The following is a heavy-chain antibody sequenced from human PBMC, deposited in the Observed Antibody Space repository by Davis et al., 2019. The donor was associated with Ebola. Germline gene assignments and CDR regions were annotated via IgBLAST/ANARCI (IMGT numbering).Heavy chain of an antibody. J-gene: IGHJ3*02. V-gene: IGHV1-69*04. D-gene: IGHD1-26*01. CDR1: AGTFSSYA. Sequence: SVKVSCKASAGTFSSYAISWVRQALGQGLEWLGRIISILGIANYAQKFQGRVTITADESTSTAYMELSSLRSEDTAVYYCARDATDLIVGATSAFDIWGQGTMVTVSS. CDR2: IISILGIA. CDR3: ARDATDLIVGATSAFDI.